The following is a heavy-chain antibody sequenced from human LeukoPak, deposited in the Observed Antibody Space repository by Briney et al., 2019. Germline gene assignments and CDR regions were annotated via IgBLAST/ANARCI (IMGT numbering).Heavy chain of an antibody. CDR3: ASPTSGYSSSWWVDY. CDR1: GYTFTSYD. V-gene: IGHV1-2*02. Sequence: ASVKVSCKASGYTFTSYDINWVRQAPGQGLEWMGWINPNSGGTNYAQKFQGRVTMTRDTSISTAYMELSRLRSDDTAVYYCASPTSGYSSSWWVDYWGQGTLVTVSS. J-gene: IGHJ4*02. D-gene: IGHD6-13*01. CDR2: INPNSGGT.